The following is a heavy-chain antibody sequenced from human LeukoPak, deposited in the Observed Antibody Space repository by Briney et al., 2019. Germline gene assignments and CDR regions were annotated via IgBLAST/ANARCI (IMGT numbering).Heavy chain of an antibody. CDR3: ARGGLSSNCFDY. Sequence: PSETLSLTCAVYGGSFSGYYWTWFRQSPGKGLEWIGEINHGGSTKYHPSLKSRVATSVDTSKKQLYLKLSSVAAADTAVYYCARGGLSSNCFDYWGQGTLVTVSS. V-gene: IGHV4-34*01. CDR2: INHGGST. J-gene: IGHJ4*02. CDR1: GGSFSGYY. D-gene: IGHD4-11*01.